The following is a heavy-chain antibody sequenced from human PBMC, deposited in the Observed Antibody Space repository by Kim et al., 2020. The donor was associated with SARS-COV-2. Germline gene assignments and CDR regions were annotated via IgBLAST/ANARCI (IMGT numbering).Heavy chain of an antibody. Sequence: GGSLRLSCAASGFTFSSYGMHWVRQAPGKGLEWVAVIWYDGSNKYYADSVKGRFTISRDNSKNTLYLQMNSLRAEDTAVYYCARDGTTVVTADLRHWGQGTLVTVSS. J-gene: IGHJ1*01. D-gene: IGHD4-17*01. CDR3: ARDGTTVVTADLRH. CDR2: IWYDGSNK. CDR1: GFTFSSYG. V-gene: IGHV3-33*08.